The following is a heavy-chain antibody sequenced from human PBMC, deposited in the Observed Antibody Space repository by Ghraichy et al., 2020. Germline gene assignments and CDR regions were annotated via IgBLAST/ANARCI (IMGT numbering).Heavy chain of an antibody. V-gene: IGHV3-7*01. CDR2: IKQDGSEE. CDR3: ATVGGSCTGGACYLLRFDS. J-gene: IGHJ4*02. D-gene: IGHD2-8*02. CDR1: GFTFSSYA. Sequence: GGSLRLSCAASGFTFSSYAMSWVRQAPGKGLEWVANIKQDGSEEDYVDSVKGRFTISRDNAENSLYLQMNSLRDEDTAVYYCATVGGSCTGGACYLLRFDSWGQGTLVTVSS.